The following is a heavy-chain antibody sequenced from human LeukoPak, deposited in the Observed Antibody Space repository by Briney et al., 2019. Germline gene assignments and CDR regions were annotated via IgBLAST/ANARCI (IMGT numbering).Heavy chain of an antibody. Sequence: GGSLRLSCAASGFTFSSYGMHWVRPAPGKGLEWVAVISYDGSNKYYADSVKGRFTISRDNARNSLYLQMNSLRAEDTAVYYCARDNAWAFDYWGQGTLVTVS. CDR2: ISYDGSNK. CDR3: ARDNAWAFDY. V-gene: IGHV3-30*03. D-gene: IGHD2-2*01. CDR1: GFTFSSYG. J-gene: IGHJ4*02.